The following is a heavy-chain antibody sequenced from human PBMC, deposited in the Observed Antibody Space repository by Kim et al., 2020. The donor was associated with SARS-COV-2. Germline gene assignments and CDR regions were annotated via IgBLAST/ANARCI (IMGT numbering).Heavy chain of an antibody. D-gene: IGHD2-21*01. J-gene: IGHJ4*02. Sequence: SETLSLTCTVSGGSISSGGYYWSWIRQHPGKGLEWIGCIYYSGSTYYNPSLKSRVTISVDTSKNQFSLKLSSVTAADTAVYYCARSDLPYCGGDCYNIAFDYWGQGTLVTVSS. V-gene: IGHV4-31*03. CDR1: GGSISSGGYY. CDR3: ARSDLPYCGGDCYNIAFDY. CDR2: IYYSGST.